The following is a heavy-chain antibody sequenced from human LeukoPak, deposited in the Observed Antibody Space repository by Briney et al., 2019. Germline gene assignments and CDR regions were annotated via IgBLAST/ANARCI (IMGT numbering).Heavy chain of an antibody. D-gene: IGHD2-2*01. Sequence: GGSLRLSCVASGFTFSSRDWMTWVRQAPGKGLEWVANIKQDGSEKNYVDSVKGRFTISRDNAKNSVDLQMNSLRAEDTAVYYCARDLKGQYQDAFDIWGQGTMVTVSS. CDR2: IKQDGSEK. CDR3: ARDLKGQYQDAFDI. V-gene: IGHV3-7*01. J-gene: IGHJ3*02. CDR1: GFTFSSRDW.